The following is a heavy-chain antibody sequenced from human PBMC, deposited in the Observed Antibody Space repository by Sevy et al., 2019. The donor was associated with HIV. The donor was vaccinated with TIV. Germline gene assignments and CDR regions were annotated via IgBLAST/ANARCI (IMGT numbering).Heavy chain of an antibody. CDR2: IYYSGSG. CDR1: GGSVSNGDYY. V-gene: IGHV4-30-4*01. D-gene: IGHD5-12*01. Sequence: SETLSLTCDVSGGSVSNGDYYWSWIRQPPGKGLEWFGYIYYSGSGYYNPFLKSRVTISVDTCKNQFSLKLKSVTAADTAIYYCASKRGYTHGPFESWGQGTLVTVSS. J-gene: IGHJ4*02. CDR3: ASKRGYTHGPFES.